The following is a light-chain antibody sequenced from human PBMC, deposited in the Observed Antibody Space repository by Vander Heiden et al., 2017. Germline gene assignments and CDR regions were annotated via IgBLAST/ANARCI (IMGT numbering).Light chain of an antibody. V-gene: IGKV1-39*01. CDR2: AAS. J-gene: IGKJ2*01. CDR1: QSISSY. CDR3: QQSDSTPNT. Sequence: DIQMTQSPSSLSASVGDRVTITCRASQSISSYLNWYQQKPGKAPKLLIYAASSLQSGVPSNFSGSGSGTEFTLTVSSLQPEDFATYYCQQSDSTPNTFGQGTKLEIK.